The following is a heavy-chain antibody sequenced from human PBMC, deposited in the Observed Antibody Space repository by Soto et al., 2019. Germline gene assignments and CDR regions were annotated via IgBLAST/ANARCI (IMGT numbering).Heavy chain of an antibody. V-gene: IGHV3-30*18. CDR3: AKDGAAAAPRPFDY. D-gene: IGHD6-13*01. J-gene: IGHJ4*02. Sequence: GSLRLSCAASGFTFSSYGMHWVRQAPGKGLGWVAVISYDGSNKYYADSVKGRFTISRDNSKNTLYLQMNSLRAEDTAVYYCAKDGAAAAPRPFDYWGQGTLVTVSS. CDR2: ISYDGSNK. CDR1: GFTFSSYG.